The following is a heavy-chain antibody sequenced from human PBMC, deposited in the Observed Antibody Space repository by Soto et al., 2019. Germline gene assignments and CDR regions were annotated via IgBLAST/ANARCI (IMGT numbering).Heavy chain of an antibody. CDR2: IYHSGST. J-gene: IGHJ4*02. V-gene: IGHV4-4*02. CDR3: ARARSWYGVDFDY. CDR1: GGSISSSNW. D-gene: IGHD6-13*01. Sequence: QVQLQESGPGLVKPSGTLSLTCAVSGGSISSSNWWSWVRQPPGKGLEWIGEIYHSGSTNYNPSLKSRVTIALDKSKHQFSRKLSSVTAADTAVYYCARARSWYGVDFDYWGQGTLVTVSS.